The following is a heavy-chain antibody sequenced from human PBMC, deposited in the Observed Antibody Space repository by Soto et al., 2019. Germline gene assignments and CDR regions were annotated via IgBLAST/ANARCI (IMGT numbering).Heavy chain of an antibody. D-gene: IGHD6-6*01. CDR1: GFTFDDYA. CDR3: AKDIAGSGQAARLVYYYYGMDV. J-gene: IGHJ6*02. CDR2: ISWNSGSI. V-gene: IGHV3-9*01. Sequence: GGSLRLSCAASGFTFDDYAMHWVRQAPGKGLEWVSGISWNSGSIGYADSVKGRFTISRDNAKNSLYLQMNSLRAEDTALYYCAKDIAGSGQAARLVYYYYGMDVWVQGTTVTVSS.